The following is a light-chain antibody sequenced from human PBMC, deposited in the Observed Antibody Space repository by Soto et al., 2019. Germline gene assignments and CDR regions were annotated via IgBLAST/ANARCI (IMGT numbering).Light chain of an antibody. CDR1: QSLTNSF. Sequence: VVTQSPGSLSLSPGERATLSCRASQSLTNSFIAWYQQKPGQAPRLLIYDTSSRASGIPDRFSGSGSGTDFTLTISRLEPEDFAVFYCQQYGTSEIIFGQGTRLEIK. J-gene: IGKJ5*01. CDR3: QQYGTSEII. V-gene: IGKV3-20*01. CDR2: DTS.